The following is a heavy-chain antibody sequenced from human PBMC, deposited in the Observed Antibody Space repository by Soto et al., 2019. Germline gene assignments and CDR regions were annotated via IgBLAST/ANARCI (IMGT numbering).Heavy chain of an antibody. CDR3: ARSSPYIVVRKPTGNQDYYGMDV. D-gene: IGHD2-2*01. CDR1: GGTFSNYT. CDR2: IIPVFGTT. Sequence: QVQLVQSGAEVKKPGSSVKVFCKASGGTFSNYTISWVRQAPGQGLEGMGGIIPVFGTTDYEQKFQGRVTITADGSTSTAYMKLSSLRSADTAVYYCARSSPYIVVRKPTGNQDYYGMDVWGQGTTVTVSS. V-gene: IGHV1-69*01. J-gene: IGHJ6*02.